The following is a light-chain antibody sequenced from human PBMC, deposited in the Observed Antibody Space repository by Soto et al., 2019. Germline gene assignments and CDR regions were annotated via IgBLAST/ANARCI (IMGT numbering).Light chain of an antibody. CDR1: SSDIESSY. V-gene: IGLV1-51*01. J-gene: IGLJ1*01. CDR2: DND. Sequence: QSVLTQPPSVSAAPGQKVTISCSGSSSDIESSYVSWYQHLPGTAPKLLIYDNDKRPSGIPDRFSGSKSGTSATLGITGLQTGDEADYYCGTWSSSLSAGVFGTGTKVTVL. CDR3: GTWSSSLSAGV.